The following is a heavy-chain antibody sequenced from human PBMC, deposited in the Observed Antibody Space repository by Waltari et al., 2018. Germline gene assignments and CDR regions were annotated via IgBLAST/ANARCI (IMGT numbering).Heavy chain of an antibody. CDR2: MYWSGTV. CDR3: ARDTSYDFWGRGYYNGRGGFDP. J-gene: IGHJ5*02. D-gene: IGHD3-3*01. Sequence: QVELQESDPGLVKPSETLSLTCTVSGDSVTNPNSYWSWIRQPPGKGMEWMGSMYWSGTVYYNPALVSRFTISLDTSKNQFFLKLRSATAADTAIYFCARDTSYDFWGRGYYNGRGGFDPWGQGTLVRVSS. V-gene: IGHV4-39*07. CDR1: GDSVTNPNSY.